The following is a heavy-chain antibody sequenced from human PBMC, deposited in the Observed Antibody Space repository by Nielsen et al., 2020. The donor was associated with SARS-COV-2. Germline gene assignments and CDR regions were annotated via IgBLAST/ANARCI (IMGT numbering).Heavy chain of an antibody. Sequence: ASVKVSCKASGYTFTSYDINWVQQAPGQGLEWMGWMSPNTGDTGYAPKFQGRVTMTRKTSISTAYMELSSLTSEDTAVYFCAKSRIYHMDVWGKGTTVTVSS. J-gene: IGHJ6*03. CDR3: AKSRIYHMDV. CDR2: MSPNTGDT. CDR1: GYTFTSYD. V-gene: IGHV1-8*01.